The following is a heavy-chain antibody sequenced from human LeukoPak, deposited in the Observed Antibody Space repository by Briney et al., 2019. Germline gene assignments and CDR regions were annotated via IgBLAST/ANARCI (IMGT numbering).Heavy chain of an antibody. D-gene: IGHD2-21*01. CDR2: INIDGSST. J-gene: IGHJ4*02. CDR1: GFTFSRYW. Sequence: PGGSLRLSCAASGFTFSRYWMHWVRQAPGKGRVWVSHINIDGSSTNYADSVKGRFSISRDNAKNTLYLQLSSLRAEDTAMYYCAIDKTGVIAADWGQGTLVTVSS. CDR3: AIDKTGVIAAD. V-gene: IGHV3-74*01.